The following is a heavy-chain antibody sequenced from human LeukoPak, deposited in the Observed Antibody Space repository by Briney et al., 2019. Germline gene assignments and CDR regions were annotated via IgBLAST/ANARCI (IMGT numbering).Heavy chain of an antibody. CDR2: INPNSGGT. D-gene: IGHD1/OR15-1a*01. J-gene: IGHJ5*02. Sequence: GASVKLSCKASGYTFTTYYIHWVRQAPGQGREWLGIINPNSGGTLYAQKFQGRVTMTRDTSTSTVYMELSSLRSEDTAVYYCAREWPNTFRFDPWGQGTLVTVSS. V-gene: IGHV1-46*01. CDR1: GYTFTTYY. CDR3: AREWPNTFRFDP.